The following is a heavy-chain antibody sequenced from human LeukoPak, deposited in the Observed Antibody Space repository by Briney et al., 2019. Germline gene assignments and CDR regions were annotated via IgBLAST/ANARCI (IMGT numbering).Heavy chain of an antibody. CDR1: GGSITSGGDY. V-gene: IGHV4-31*03. CDR3: ARDRIAGTTYYGMDV. D-gene: IGHD1-7*01. J-gene: IGHJ6*02. CDR2: ISYSGNT. Sequence: SSETLSLTCTVSGGSITSGGDYWNWIRQHPEKGLEWIGYISYSGNTKYNPSLESRVSISADTSKKQVSLKLTSVTAADTAVYYCARDRIAGTTYYGMDVWGQGTTVTVSS.